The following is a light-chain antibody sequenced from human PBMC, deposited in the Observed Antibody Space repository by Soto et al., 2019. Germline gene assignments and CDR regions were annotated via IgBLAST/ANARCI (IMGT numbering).Light chain of an antibody. V-gene: IGKV1-9*01. J-gene: IGKJ5*01. CDR3: QQLHGYPIT. CDR2: AAS. CDR1: QDIAIY. Sequence: IQLTQSPASLSASLGERVTITCRASQDIAIYLAWYQQKPGEAPKLLIYAASTLYGGVPSRFSGSGSGTDVALTITSLQAEDFETYYCQQLHGYPITFGQGTRLEIK.